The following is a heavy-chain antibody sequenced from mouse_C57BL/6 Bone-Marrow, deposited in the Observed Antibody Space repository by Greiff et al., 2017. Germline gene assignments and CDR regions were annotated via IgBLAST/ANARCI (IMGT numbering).Heavy chain of an antibody. CDR1: GYTFTSYW. CDR2: IDPSDSYT. D-gene: IGHD3-2*02. J-gene: IGHJ4*01. CDR3: ARGRLRFYYAMYY. Sequence: VQLQQPGAELVMPGASVKLSCKASGYTFTSYWMHWVKQRPGQGLEWIGEIDPSDSYTNYNQKIKGKSTLTVDKSSSTAYMLLSSLTSEDSAVYYCARGRLRFYYAMYYWCQGTSVTVSS. V-gene: IGHV1-69*01.